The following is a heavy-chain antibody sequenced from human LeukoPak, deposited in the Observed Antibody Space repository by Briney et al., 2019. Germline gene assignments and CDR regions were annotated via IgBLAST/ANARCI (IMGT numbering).Heavy chain of an antibody. CDR3: AGDKVTTYYYYYGMDV. J-gene: IGHJ6*02. CDR2: IWYDGSNK. Sequence: GGSLRLSCAASGFTFSSYGMHWVRQAPGKGLEWVAVIWYDGSNKYYADSVKGRFTISRDNSKNTLYLQMNSLRAEDTAVYYCAGDKVTTYYYYYGMDVWGQGTTVTVSS. D-gene: IGHD2-21*02. CDR1: GFTFSSYG. V-gene: IGHV3-33*01.